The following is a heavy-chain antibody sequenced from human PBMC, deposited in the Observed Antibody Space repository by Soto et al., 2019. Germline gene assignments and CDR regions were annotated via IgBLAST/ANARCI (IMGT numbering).Heavy chain of an antibody. CDR2: IIPIFGTA. CDR1: GGTFSSYA. D-gene: IGHD2-15*01. CDR3: ARGQVVVVAARYYYGMDV. V-gene: IGHV1-69*13. Sequence: GASVKVSCKASGGTFSSYAISWVRQAPGQGLEWMGGIIPIFGTANYAQKFQGRVTITADESTSTAYMELSSLRSEDTAVYYCARGQVVVVAARYYYGMDVWGRGTTVTVSS. J-gene: IGHJ6*02.